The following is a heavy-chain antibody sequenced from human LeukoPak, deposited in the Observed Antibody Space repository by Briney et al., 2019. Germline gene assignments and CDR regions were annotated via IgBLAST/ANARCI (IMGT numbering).Heavy chain of an antibody. D-gene: IGHD2-2*01. CDR1: GFSFSNDW. J-gene: IGHJ4*02. CDR2: INQDESKK. V-gene: IGHV3-7*01. CDR3: ARDHAYRTDY. Sequence: GGSLRLSRAASGFSFSNDWMCWVRQAPGKGLEWVANINQDESKKYYVDSVKGRFTISRDNAKNSLYLQMSSLRAEDTAVYYCARDHAYRTDYWGQGTLVTVSS.